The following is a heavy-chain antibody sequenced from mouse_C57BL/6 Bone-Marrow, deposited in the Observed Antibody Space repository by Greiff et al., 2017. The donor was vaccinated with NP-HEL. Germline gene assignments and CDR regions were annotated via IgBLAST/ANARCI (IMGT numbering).Heavy chain of an antibody. Sequence: ESGPGLVKPSQSLSLTCSVTGYSITSGYYWNWIRQFPGNKLEWMGYISYDGSNNYNPSLKNRISITRDTSKNQFFLKLNSVTTEDTATYCCARRDHDRAGYFDVWGTGTTVTVSS. D-gene: IGHD2-4*01. CDR2: ISYDGSN. V-gene: IGHV3-6*01. J-gene: IGHJ1*03. CDR1: GYSITSGYY. CDR3: ARRDHDRAGYFDV.